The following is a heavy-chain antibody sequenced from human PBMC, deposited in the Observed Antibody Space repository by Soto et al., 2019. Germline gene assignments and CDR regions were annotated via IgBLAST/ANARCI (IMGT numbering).Heavy chain of an antibody. CDR2: LYYDGSNE. D-gene: IGHD3-22*01. Sequence: QVQLVESGGGVVQPGRSLRLSCAASGFTFSYYAMHWVRQAPGKGLEWVAVLYYDGSNEYYADSVKGRFTISRDNSNNTLYLQMNSLRAEDTAVYYCARDGGVYDSTSYPKGDFDYWGQGTLVTVSS. J-gene: IGHJ4*02. CDR1: GFTFSYYA. V-gene: IGHV3-33*01. CDR3: ARDGGVYDSTSYPKGDFDY.